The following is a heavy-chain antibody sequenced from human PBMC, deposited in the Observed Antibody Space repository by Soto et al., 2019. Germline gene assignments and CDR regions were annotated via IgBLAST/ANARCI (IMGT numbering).Heavy chain of an antibody. V-gene: IGHV1-3*01. Sequence: ASVKVSCKASGYTFTSYAMHWVRQAPGQRLEWMGWINAGNGNTKYSQKFQGRVTITRDTSASTAYMELSSLRSEDTAVYYCARGNYDILTGFTRESYYYYMDVWGKGTTVTVS. J-gene: IGHJ6*03. CDR1: GYTFTSYA. CDR2: INAGNGNT. CDR3: ARGNYDILTGFTRESYYYYMDV. D-gene: IGHD3-9*01.